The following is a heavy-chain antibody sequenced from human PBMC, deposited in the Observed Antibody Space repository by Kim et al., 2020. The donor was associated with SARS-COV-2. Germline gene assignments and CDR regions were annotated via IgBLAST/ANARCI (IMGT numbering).Heavy chain of an antibody. CDR1: GFTFSNAW. CDR2: IKSKTDGGTT. D-gene: IGHD5-12*01. J-gene: IGHJ3*02. CDR3: RGRAGWLNDAFDI. V-gene: IGHV3-15*01. Sequence: GGSLRLSCAASGFTFSNAWMSWVRQAPGKGLEWVGRIKSKTDGGTTDYAAPVKGRFTISRDDSKNTLYLQMNSLKTEDTAVYYCRGRAGWLNDAFDIWGQGTMVTVSS.